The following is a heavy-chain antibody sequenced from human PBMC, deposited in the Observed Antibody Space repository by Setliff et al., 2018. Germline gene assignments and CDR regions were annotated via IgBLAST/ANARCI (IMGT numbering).Heavy chain of an antibody. CDR1: GFTFSSFW. Sequence: GGSLRLSCAASGFTFSSFWMAWVRQSPGRGLEWVANINQDGSGKFYVDSVKGRFTIFRDNAKNSLSLQMNDLRAEDTSVYYCVKDGPRTSSSWDNFYYAMDVWGQGTSVTVSS. D-gene: IGHD6-6*01. CDR2: INQDGSGK. V-gene: IGHV3-7*01. CDR3: VKDGPRTSSSWDNFYYAMDV. J-gene: IGHJ6*02.